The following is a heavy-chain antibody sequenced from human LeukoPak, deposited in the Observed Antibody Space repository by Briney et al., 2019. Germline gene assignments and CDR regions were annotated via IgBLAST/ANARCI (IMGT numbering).Heavy chain of an antibody. CDR2: ISWDGGST. J-gene: IGHJ4*02. D-gene: IGHD6-19*01. V-gene: IGHV3-43D*03. CDR3: AKERASTVAGLDY. CDR1: GFTFDDYA. Sequence: PGGSPGLSCAASGFTFDDYAMHWVRQAPGKGLEWVSLISWDGGSTYYADSVKGRFTISRDNSKNSLYLQMNSLRAEDTALYYCAKERASTVAGLDYWGQGTLVTVSS.